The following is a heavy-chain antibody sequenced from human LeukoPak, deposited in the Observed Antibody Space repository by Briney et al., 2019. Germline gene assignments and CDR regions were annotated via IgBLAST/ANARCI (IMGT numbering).Heavy chain of an antibody. J-gene: IGHJ4*02. CDR1: GFTFSSYA. V-gene: IGHV3-23*01. D-gene: IGHD5-24*01. CDR3: ATFENYHSYYFDY. CDR2: TSGSGGST. Sequence: GGSLRLSCAASGFTFSSYAMSWVRQAPGKGLEWVSATSGSGGSTYYADSVKGRFTISRDNSKNTLYLQMNSLRAEDTAVYYCATFENYHSYYFDYWGQGTLVTVSS.